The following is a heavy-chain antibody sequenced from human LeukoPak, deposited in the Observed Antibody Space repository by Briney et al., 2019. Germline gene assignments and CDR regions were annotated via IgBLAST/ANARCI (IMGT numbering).Heavy chain of an antibody. J-gene: IGHJ6*03. D-gene: IGHD4-17*01. CDR1: GFTFSSYA. CDR3: AKDIVPLTRVTTFYYMDV. V-gene: IGHV3-30*04. Sequence: GGSLRLSCAASGFTFSSYAMHWVRQAPGKGLEWVALISYDGSNKYYADSVKGRFTISRGNSKNTLYLQMNSLRAEDTAVYYCAKDIVPLTRVTTFYYMDVWGKGTTVTVSS. CDR2: ISYDGSNK.